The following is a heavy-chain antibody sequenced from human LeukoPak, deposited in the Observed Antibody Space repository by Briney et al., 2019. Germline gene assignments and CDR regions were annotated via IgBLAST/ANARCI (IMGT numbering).Heavy chain of an antibody. CDR3: ARDGVGYNSLGYYMDV. CDR2: IKKDGSEK. J-gene: IGHJ6*03. Sequence: GGSLRLSCAASGFTFSSYWMSWVRQAPGKGLEWVANIKKDGSEKYYVDSVKGRFTISRDNSKNTLYLKMNSLRAEDTAVYYCARDGVGYNSLGYYMDVWGKGTTVTVSS. D-gene: IGHD5-24*01. V-gene: IGHV3-7*01. CDR1: GFTFSSYW.